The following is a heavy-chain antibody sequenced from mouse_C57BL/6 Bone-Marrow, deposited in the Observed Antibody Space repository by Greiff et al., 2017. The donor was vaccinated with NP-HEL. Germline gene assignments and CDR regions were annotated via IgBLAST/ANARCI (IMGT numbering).Heavy chain of an antibody. Sequence: VQLQQPGAELVKPGASVKMSCKASGYTFTSYWITWVKQRPGQGLEWIGDIYPGSGSTNYNEKFKSKATLTVATSSSTAYIQLSSLTSEDSAVYYCAEGGYGYYPYWYFDVWGTGTTVTVSS. J-gene: IGHJ1*03. CDR2: IYPGSGST. D-gene: IGHD2-3*01. V-gene: IGHV1-55*01. CDR3: AEGGYGYYPYWYFDV. CDR1: GYTFTSYW.